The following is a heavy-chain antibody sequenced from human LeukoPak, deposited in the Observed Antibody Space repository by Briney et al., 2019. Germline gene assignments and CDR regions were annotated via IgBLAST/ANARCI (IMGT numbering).Heavy chain of an antibody. D-gene: IGHD6-19*01. CDR1: GYTFTNYG. J-gene: IGHJ4*02. V-gene: IGHV1-18*01. CDR3: ARDRSSGGSGY. CDR2: ISGYNGKT. Sequence: ASVKVSCKASGYTFTNYGINWVRQAPGQGLEWMGWISGYNGKTNYAQKFQGRVTMTTDTSTTTAYVELRSLRSDDTAVYYCARDRSSGGSGYWGQGTLVTVSS.